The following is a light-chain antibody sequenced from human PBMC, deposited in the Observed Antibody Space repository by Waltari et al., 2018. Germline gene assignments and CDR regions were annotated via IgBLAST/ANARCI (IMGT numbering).Light chain of an antibody. V-gene: IGKV4-1*01. CDR3: QQYYSTPFT. J-gene: IGKJ3*01. CDR1: QSVLHSSNNENS. CDR2: WAS. Sequence: DIVMTQSPDSLGVSLGERATINCKSSQSVLHSSNNENSLTWYQQKPGQPPKLPIYWASTRESGVPDRFSGSGSGTDFTLTINSLQTEDVAVYYCQQYYSTPFTFGPGTKVDIK.